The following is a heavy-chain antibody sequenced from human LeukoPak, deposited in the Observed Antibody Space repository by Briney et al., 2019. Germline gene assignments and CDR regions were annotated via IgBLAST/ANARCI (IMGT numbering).Heavy chain of an antibody. V-gene: IGHV1-69*05. CDR1: GGTFSSYA. CDR3: ARGRKSGRWSYGPKDNYYYYYMDV. D-gene: IGHD5-18*01. CDR2: IIPIFGTA. J-gene: IGHJ6*03. Sequence: GASVKVSCKASGGTFSSYAISWVRQAPGQGLEWMGGIIPIFGTANYAQKFQGRATITTDESTSTAYMELSSLRSEDTAVYYCARGRKSGRWSYGPKDNYYYYYMDVWGKGTTVTVSS.